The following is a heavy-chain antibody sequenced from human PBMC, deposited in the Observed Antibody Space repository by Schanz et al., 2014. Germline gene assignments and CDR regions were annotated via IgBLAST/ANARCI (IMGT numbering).Heavy chain of an antibody. CDR2: ISGGGGTT. CDR1: GFTFSTST. Sequence: EVQLMESGGGLVKPGGSLRLSCVASGFTFSTSTMHWVRQAPGKGLEWVSAISGGGGTTYYADSVKGRFTMSRDNSKNTLYLQMNSLRAGDAAVYYCARGLIAAAGGAFDYWGQGTLVAVSA. CDR3: ARGLIAAAGGAFDY. V-gene: IGHV3-23*01. D-gene: IGHD6-13*01. J-gene: IGHJ4*02.